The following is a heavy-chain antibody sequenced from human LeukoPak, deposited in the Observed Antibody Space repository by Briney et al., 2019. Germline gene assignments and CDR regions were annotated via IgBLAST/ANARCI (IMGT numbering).Heavy chain of an antibody. CDR1: GYTLISYV. J-gene: IGHJ2*01. D-gene: IGHD4-17*01. V-gene: IGHV1-18*01. CDR2: INAYNGNT. CDR3: ATTTLTTVTPELNWYFDL. Sequence: ASVKVSCKTSGYTLISYVISWVRQAPGQGLEWMGWINAYNGNTNYAQKFQGRVTITTDTSTSTPYMELSSLRSEDTAVYYCATTTLTTVTPELNWYFDLWGRATLVTVSS.